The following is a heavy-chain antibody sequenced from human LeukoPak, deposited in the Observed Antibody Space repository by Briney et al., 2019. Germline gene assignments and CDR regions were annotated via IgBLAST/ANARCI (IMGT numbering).Heavy chain of an antibody. Sequence: SETLSLTCTVSGGSISNKYWSWIRQPPGKGLEWIGYIYYSGNTNYNPSLKSRVTILVDTSKNQVSLKLSSATAADTAVYYCARHRTIYYDSSGYWVWGQGTLVTVSS. CDR1: GGSISNKY. V-gene: IGHV4-59*08. D-gene: IGHD3-22*01. CDR2: IYYSGNT. CDR3: ARHRTIYYDSSGYWV. J-gene: IGHJ4*02.